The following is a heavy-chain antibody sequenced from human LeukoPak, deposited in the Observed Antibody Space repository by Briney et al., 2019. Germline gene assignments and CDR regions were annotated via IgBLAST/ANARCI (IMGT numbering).Heavy chain of an antibody. CDR3: ARCQAVGLTIYYYYYMDV. D-gene: IGHD6-19*01. Sequence: ASVKVSCKASGYTFTSYAMNWVRQAPGQGLEWMGWINTNTGNPTYAQGFTGRFVFSLDTSVSTAYLQISSLKAEDTAVYYCARCQAVGLTIYYYYYMDVWGKGTTVTVSS. V-gene: IGHV7-4-1*02. J-gene: IGHJ6*03. CDR2: INTNTGNP. CDR1: GYTFTSYA.